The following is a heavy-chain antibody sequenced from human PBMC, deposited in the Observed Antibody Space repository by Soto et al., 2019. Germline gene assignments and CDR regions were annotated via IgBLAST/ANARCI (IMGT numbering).Heavy chain of an antibody. Sequence: GGSLRLSCAASGFTFSSYEMNWVRQAPGKGLEWVSYISSSCSTIDYADSVKGRFTIPRDNAKNSLYLQMNSLRADDTAVYYCARDPSPPLYDSSGYYFDYWGQGTLVTVSS. J-gene: IGHJ4*02. CDR3: ARDPSPPLYDSSGYYFDY. D-gene: IGHD3-22*01. CDR2: ISSSCSTI. V-gene: IGHV3-48*03. CDR1: GFTFSSYE.